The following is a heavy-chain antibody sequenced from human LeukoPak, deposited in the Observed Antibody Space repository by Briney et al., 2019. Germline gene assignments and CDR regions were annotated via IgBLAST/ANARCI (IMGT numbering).Heavy chain of an antibody. Sequence: ASVKVSCKASGGTFSSYAISWVRQAPGQGLEWMGGIIPIFGTANYAQKFQGRVTITTDESTSTAYMELSSLRSEDTAVYYCANTRGYCDSSGYYEPWFDPWGQGTLVTVSS. D-gene: IGHD3-22*01. V-gene: IGHV1-69*05. CDR3: ANTRGYCDSSGYYEPWFDP. CDR1: GGTFSSYA. CDR2: IIPIFGTA. J-gene: IGHJ5*02.